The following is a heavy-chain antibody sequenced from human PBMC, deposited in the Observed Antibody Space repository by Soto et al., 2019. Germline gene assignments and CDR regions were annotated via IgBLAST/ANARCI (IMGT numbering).Heavy chain of an antibody. D-gene: IGHD5-12*01. CDR3: ARRSATRDGYNEYYFDY. V-gene: IGHV5-10-1*01. J-gene: IGHJ4*02. Sequence: GESLKISGKGSGYSFTSYWISWVRQMPGKGLEWMGRIDPSDSYTNYSPSFQGHVTISADKSISTAYLQWSSLKASDTAMYYCARRSATRDGYNEYYFDYWGQGTLVTVSS. CDR1: GYSFTSYW. CDR2: IDPSDSYT.